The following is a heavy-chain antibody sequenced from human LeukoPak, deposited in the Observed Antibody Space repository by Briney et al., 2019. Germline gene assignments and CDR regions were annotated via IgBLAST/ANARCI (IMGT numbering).Heavy chain of an antibody. D-gene: IGHD1-14*01. V-gene: IGHV3-48*03. CDR1: GFTFSSYE. Sequence: GGSLRLSCAASGFTFSSYEMNWVRQAPGKGLEWVSYISSGGSTIYYADSVKGRFTISRDNAKNSLCLQMNSLRAEDTAVYYCARTSGRAFDYWGQGTLVTVSS. J-gene: IGHJ4*02. CDR3: ARTSGRAFDY. CDR2: ISSGGSTI.